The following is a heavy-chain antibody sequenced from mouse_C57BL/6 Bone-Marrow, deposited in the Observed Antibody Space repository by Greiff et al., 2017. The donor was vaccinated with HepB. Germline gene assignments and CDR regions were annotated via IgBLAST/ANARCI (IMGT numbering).Heavy chain of an antibody. D-gene: IGHD2-2*01. V-gene: IGHV14-4*01. CDR2: IDPENGDT. J-gene: IGHJ1*03. CDR3: TTGLWLRVWYFDV. Sequence: VQLQQSGAELVRPGASVKLSCTASGFNIKDDYMHWVKQRPEQGLEWIGWIDPENGDTEYASKFQGKATITADTSSNTAYLQLSSLTSEDTAVYYCTTGLWLRVWYFDVWGTGTTVTVSS. CDR1: GFNIKDDY.